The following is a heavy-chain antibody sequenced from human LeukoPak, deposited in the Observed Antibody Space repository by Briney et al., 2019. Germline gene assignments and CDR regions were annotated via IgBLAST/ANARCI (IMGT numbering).Heavy chain of an antibody. V-gene: IGHV4-39*01. Sequence: SETLSLTCTVSGGSISSSSYYWGWIRQPPGKGLEWIGSIYYSGSTYYNPSLKSRVTISVDTSKNQFSLKLSSVTAEDTAVYYCAGLTMKNHFDYWGQGTLVTVSS. CDR1: GGSISSSSYY. D-gene: IGHD3-22*01. CDR3: AGLTMKNHFDY. CDR2: IYYSGST. J-gene: IGHJ4*02.